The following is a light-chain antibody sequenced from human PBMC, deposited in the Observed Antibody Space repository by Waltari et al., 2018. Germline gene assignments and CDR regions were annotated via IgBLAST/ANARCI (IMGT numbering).Light chain of an antibody. J-gene: IGLJ2*01. V-gene: IGLV2-23*03. CDR2: EGT. CDR3: CSYAGRTTFVL. Sequence: QSALTQPASVSGSPGQSITISCIGTSNDIGTYNLVSWYQQHPVQAPKLIIYEGTRRPAGVSDRFSGSRAGNAASLTISGLQTEDEADYYCCSYAGRTTFVLLGGGTKLTVL. CDR1: SNDIGTYNL.